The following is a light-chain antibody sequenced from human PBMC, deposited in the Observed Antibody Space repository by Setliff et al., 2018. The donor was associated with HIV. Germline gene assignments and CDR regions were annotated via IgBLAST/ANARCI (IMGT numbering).Light chain of an antibody. V-gene: IGLV2-11*01. J-gene: IGLJ1*01. CDR2: DGH. CDR3: CSNTGSNTYV. CDR1: SSDVGVYNY. Sequence: QSVLTQPRSVSASPGQSVTMSCTGTSSDVGVYNYVSWYQQHPGKAPKLIYDGHRRPSGVPDRFSGSKSGNTASLTVSGLQPEYEADYYCCSNTGSNTYVFGTGTKVTV.